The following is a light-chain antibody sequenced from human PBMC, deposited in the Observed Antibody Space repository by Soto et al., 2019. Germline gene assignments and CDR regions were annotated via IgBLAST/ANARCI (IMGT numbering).Light chain of an antibody. CDR3: AAWDDTLSGVL. Sequence: QSVLTQPPSASGTPGQWVTISCSGSSSNIGTNTVNWYRQLPRTAPKVLIYSNNQRPSGVPDRFSGSKSGTSASLAISGLQSEDEADYYCAAWDDTLSGVLFGGGTKVTVL. CDR1: SSNIGTNT. CDR2: SNN. J-gene: IGLJ2*01. V-gene: IGLV1-44*01.